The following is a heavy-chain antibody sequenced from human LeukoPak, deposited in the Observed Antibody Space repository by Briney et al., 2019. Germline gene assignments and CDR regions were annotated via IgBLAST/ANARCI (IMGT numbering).Heavy chain of an antibody. J-gene: IGHJ4*02. D-gene: IGHD1-26*01. CDR1: GFTVSSNY. CDR3: ARPRSTVGVTGLDC. Sequence: GGSLRLSCAASGFTVSSNYMSWVRQAPGKGLEWVSVIYSGGSTYYADSVKGRFTISRDNSKNTLYLQMNSLRAEDTAVYYCARPRSTVGVTGLDCWGQGTLVTVSA. V-gene: IGHV3-53*01. CDR2: IYSGGST.